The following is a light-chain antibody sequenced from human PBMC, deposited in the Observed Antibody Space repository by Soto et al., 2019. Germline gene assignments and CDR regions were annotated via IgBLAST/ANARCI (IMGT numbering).Light chain of an antibody. CDR3: QSYDSSLSGVV. CDR2: GNS. CDR1: SSNIGAGYD. V-gene: IGLV1-40*01. Sequence: QSVLTQPPSVSGAPGQRVTISCTWSSSNIGAGYDVHWYQQLPGTAPKLLIYGNSNRPSGVPDRFSGSKSGNSASLAITGLQAEDEADYYCQSYDSSLSGVVLGGGTKLTVL. J-gene: IGLJ2*01.